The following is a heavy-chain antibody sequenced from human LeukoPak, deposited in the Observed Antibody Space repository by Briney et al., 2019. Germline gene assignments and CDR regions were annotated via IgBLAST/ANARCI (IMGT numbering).Heavy chain of an antibody. Sequence: GGSLRLSCTAAGFTFRKHWMSWVRQAIGKGLECVAKIKEDGSEKHYVDSVRGRFTISRDNARNSLYLQMNNLRADDTAVYYCARGPMFRGFLIRRSKSGYFDFWGQGTLVTVSS. J-gene: IGHJ4*02. CDR2: IKEDGSEK. D-gene: IGHD3-10*01. CDR1: GFTFRKHW. V-gene: IGHV3-7*01. CDR3: ARGPMFRGFLIRRSKSGYFDF.